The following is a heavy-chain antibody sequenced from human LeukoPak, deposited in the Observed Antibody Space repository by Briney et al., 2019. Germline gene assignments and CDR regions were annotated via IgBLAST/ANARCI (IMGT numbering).Heavy chain of an antibody. D-gene: IGHD6-13*01. CDR2: INPNSGGT. V-gene: IGHV1-2*06. CDR1: GYTFTGYY. CDR3: ARDPTPSSPRLAFFDNWFDP. J-gene: IGHJ5*02. Sequence: ASVKVSCKASGYTFTGYYMHWVRQAPGQGLEWMGQINPNSGGTNYAQKFQGRVTMTRDTSISTAYMELSRLRSDDTAVYYCARDPTPSSPRLAFFDNWFDPWGRGTLVTVSS.